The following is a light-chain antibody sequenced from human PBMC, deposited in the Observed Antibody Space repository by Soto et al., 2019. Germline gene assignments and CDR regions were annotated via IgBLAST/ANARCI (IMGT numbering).Light chain of an antibody. Sequence: QSALTQPASVSGSPGQSIAISCTGTSSDIGGYNCVSWYQQHTGKAPKLMIYDVASRPSGISNRFSGSKSGNTASLTICGLQAEDEADYYCRSCPSSSTPVGFGGGTKLTVI. CDR1: SSDIGGYNC. CDR2: DVA. J-gene: IGLJ2*01. CDR3: RSCPSSSTPVG. V-gene: IGLV2-14*03.